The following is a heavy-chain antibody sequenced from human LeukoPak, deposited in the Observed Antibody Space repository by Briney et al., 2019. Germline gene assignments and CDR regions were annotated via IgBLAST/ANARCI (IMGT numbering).Heavy chain of an antibody. V-gene: IGHV3-33*01. D-gene: IGHD2-15*01. CDR2: IWHDGRNE. CDR1: GFAFNKYG. Sequence: GRSLRLSCAASGFAFNKYGMHWVRQAPGKGLEWVAVIWHDGRNEYYADSVKGRFTVSRDNSKNTLYLELNSLRDEDTAVYYCARDRGSDDPIDYWGQGTLVTVSS. J-gene: IGHJ4*02. CDR3: ARDRGSDDPIDY.